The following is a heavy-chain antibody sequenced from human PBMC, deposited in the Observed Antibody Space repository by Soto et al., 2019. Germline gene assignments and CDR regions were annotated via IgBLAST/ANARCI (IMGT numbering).Heavy chain of an antibody. CDR3: ARSIAVAVAYYYGMDV. J-gene: IGHJ6*02. Sequence: LRLSCAASEFTFSSYAMSWVRQAPGKGLEWVSAITSGGSSTYYADSVKGRFTISRDSSKNTLYLQMNSLRAEDTAIYYCARSIAVAVAYYYGMDVWGPGTTVTVSS. V-gene: IGHV3-23*01. CDR1: EFTFSSYA. CDR2: ITSGGSST. D-gene: IGHD6-19*01.